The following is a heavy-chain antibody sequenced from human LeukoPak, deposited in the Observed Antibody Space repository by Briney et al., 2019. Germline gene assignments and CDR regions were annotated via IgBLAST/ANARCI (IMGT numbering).Heavy chain of an antibody. V-gene: IGHV3-7*01. CDR2: IKQDGSEK. Sequence: SGGSLRLSCAASGFTFSSYWMSWVRQAPGKGLEWVANIKQDGSEKYYVDSVKGRSTISRDNAKNSLYLQMNSLRAEDTAVYYCARDGGSWSIYYYYYMDVWGKGTTVTVSS. CDR3: ARDGGSWSIYYYYYMDV. CDR1: GFTFSSYW. J-gene: IGHJ6*03. D-gene: IGHD6-13*01.